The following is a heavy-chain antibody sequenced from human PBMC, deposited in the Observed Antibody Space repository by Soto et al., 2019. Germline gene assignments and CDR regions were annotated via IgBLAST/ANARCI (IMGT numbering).Heavy chain of an antibody. CDR2: ISYDGSNK. Sequence: QVQLVESGGGVVQPGRSLRLSCAASGFTFSSYGMHWVSQAPGKGLEWVAVISYDGSNKYYADSVKGRFTISRDNSKNTLYLQMNSLRAEDTAVYYCAKDRGIALNWFDPWGQGTLVTVSS. CDR3: AKDRGIALNWFDP. D-gene: IGHD6-13*01. V-gene: IGHV3-30*18. CDR1: GFTFSSYG. J-gene: IGHJ5*02.